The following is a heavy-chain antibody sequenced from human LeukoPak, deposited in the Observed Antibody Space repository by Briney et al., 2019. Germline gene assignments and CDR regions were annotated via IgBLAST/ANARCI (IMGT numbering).Heavy chain of an antibody. CDR3: ARVGQVGATTGNCFDP. CDR1: GYTFTGYY. CDR2: INPNSGGT. Sequence: ASVKVSCKASGYTFTGYYMHWVRQAPGQGLEWMGWINPNSGGTNYAQKFQGRVTMTRDTSISSAYMELSRLRSDDTAVYYCARVGQVGATTGNCFDPWGQGTLVTVSS. D-gene: IGHD1-26*01. V-gene: IGHV1-2*02. J-gene: IGHJ5*02.